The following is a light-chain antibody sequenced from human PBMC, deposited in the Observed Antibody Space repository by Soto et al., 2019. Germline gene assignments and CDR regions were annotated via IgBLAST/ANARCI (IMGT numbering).Light chain of an antibody. CDR3: CSYTVSATYV. CDR1: SSDVGGYNY. Sequence: QSALTQPASVSGSPGQSITISCTGTSSDVGGYNYVSWYQHHPGKAPKLMIYAVSNRPSGVSNRFSGSKSGNTATLTISGLQAEDEADYYCCSYTVSATYVFGTATKVTV. J-gene: IGLJ1*01. V-gene: IGLV2-14*01. CDR2: AVS.